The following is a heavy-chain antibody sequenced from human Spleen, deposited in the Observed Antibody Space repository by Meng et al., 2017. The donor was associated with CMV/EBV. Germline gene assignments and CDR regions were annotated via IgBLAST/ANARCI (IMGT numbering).Heavy chain of an antibody. V-gene: IGHV1-69*02. J-gene: IGHJ4*02. CDR3: ARGDYDGEY. Sequence: SVKVSCKASGGTFNRYTMTWVRQAPGQGLEWVGRIIPLLGIPYYAQKFQGRLTITADKSTSTAYMELGSLRSEDTAMHYCARGDYDGEYWGQGTLVTVSS. CDR1: GGTFNRYT. D-gene: IGHD3-22*01. CDR2: IIPLLGIP.